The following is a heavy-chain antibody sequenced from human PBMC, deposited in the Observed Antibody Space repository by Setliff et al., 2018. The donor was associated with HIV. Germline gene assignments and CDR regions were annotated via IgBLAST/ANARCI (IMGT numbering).Heavy chain of an antibody. J-gene: IGHJ6*03. D-gene: IGHD5-18*01. CDR1: GDSISTDNYH. CDR3: ARHAALIKRYYYYYLDV. CDR2: TANT. Sequence: SETLSLTCTVSGDSISTDNYHWGWIRQPPGKGLEWIGHTANTDYNPSLKSRVTVSVDTSKNQLSLGLSSVTAADTAVYYCARHAALIKRYYYYYLDVWGKGTTVTVSS. V-gene: IGHV4-39*01.